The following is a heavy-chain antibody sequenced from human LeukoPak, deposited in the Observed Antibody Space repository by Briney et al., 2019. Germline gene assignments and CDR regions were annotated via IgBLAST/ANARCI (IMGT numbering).Heavy chain of an antibody. Sequence: GESLKISCHGSGYTFSTYWIGWVRQMPGKGLEWMGMVYPGDSDTRYSPSFQGQVTISADKSIFTAYLQWNSLKASDTAMYYCARLPGSSLYSYYFDFWGQGTLVTVSS. V-gene: IGHV5-51*01. D-gene: IGHD2-21*01. CDR2: VYPGDSDT. CDR1: GYTFSTYW. J-gene: IGHJ4*02. CDR3: ARLPGSSLYSYYFDF.